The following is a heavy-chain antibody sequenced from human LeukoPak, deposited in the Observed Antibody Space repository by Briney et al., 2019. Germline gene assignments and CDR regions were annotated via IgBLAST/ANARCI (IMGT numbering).Heavy chain of an antibody. D-gene: IGHD6-13*01. V-gene: IGHV3-23*01. J-gene: IGHJ6*03. CDR2: ITGSGGST. Sequence: PGESLRLSCAASGFTFSSYAMSWVRQAPGKGLEWVSGITGSGGSTYYADSVKGRFTISRDNSKNTLYLQMNSLRAEDTAVYYCAKDPSSSSWYRRYYYYYMDVWGKGTTVTVSS. CDR3: AKDPSSSSWYRRYYYYYMDV. CDR1: GFTFSSYA.